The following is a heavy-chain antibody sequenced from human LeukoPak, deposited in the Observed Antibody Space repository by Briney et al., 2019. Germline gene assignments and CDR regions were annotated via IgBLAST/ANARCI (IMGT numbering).Heavy chain of an antibody. V-gene: IGHV3-23*01. CDR1: GFTFSSYA. CDR2: ISGSGGST. Sequence: PGGSLRLSCAVSGFTFSSYAMSWVRQAPGKGLEWVSAISGSGGSTYYADSVKGRFTISRDNAKNSLFLQMNSLRAEDTAVYFCARDPARRDFEYWGQGTLVTVSS. CDR3: ARDPARRDFEY. J-gene: IGHJ4*02.